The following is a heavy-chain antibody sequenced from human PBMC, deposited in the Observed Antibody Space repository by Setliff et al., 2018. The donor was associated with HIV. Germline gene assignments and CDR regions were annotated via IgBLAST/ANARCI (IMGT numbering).Heavy chain of an antibody. J-gene: IGHJ4*02. CDR3: AIDVIGGWLRPMPDF. CDR2: IVVGSGNT. V-gene: IGHV1-58*02. Sequence: ASVKVSCKASGFTFISSAMQWVRQARGRRLEWIGWIVVGSGNTNYAQKFQERVTITRDMSTRTTYMELSNLRSEDTAVYYCAIDVIGGWLRPMPDFWGPGTLVTVSS. D-gene: IGHD5-12*01. CDR1: GFTFISSA.